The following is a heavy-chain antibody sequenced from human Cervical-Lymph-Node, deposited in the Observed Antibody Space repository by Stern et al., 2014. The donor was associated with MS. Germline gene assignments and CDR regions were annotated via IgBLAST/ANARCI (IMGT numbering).Heavy chain of an antibody. D-gene: IGHD4-23*01. Sequence: QVQLVESGPGLVKPSETLSLTCTVSGGSISSYYWSWIRQPPGKGLEWIGYIYYSGSTNYNPSLKSRVTISVDTSKNQFSLKLSSVTAADTAVYYCASSNDYGGAHPFDYWGQGTLVTVSS. V-gene: IGHV4-59*01. CDR3: ASSNDYGGAHPFDY. J-gene: IGHJ4*02. CDR2: IYYSGST. CDR1: GGSISSYY.